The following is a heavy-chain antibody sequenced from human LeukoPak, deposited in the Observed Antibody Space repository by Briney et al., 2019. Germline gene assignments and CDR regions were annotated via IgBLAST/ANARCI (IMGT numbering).Heavy chain of an antibody. D-gene: IGHD3-3*01. CDR3: ARDPRLEISGMVIDMLDY. CDR1: GFTFSSHS. J-gene: IGHJ4*02. V-gene: IGHV3-21*01. Sequence: PGGSLRLSCAASGFTFSSHSMNWVRQAPGKGLEWVSYISSSSYIYYADSVKGRFAISRDNAKNSLYLQMNSLRAEDSAIYYCARDPRLEISGMVIDMLDYWGRGTLVTVSS. CDR2: ISSSSYI.